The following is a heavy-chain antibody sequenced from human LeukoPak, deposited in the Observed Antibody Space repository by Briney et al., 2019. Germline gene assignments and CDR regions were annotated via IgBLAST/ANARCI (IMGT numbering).Heavy chain of an antibody. D-gene: IGHD6-19*01. J-gene: IGHJ3*02. V-gene: IGHV3-21*01. Sequence: GGSLRLSCAASGFTFSSYSMNWVRQAPGKGLEWVSSISSSSTYIHYADSVKGRFTISRDNAKNSLYLQMNSLRAEDTAVYYCARGWYSGGPDAFDIWGQGTMVTVSS. CDR1: GFTFSSYS. CDR2: ISSSSTYI. CDR3: ARGWYSGGPDAFDI.